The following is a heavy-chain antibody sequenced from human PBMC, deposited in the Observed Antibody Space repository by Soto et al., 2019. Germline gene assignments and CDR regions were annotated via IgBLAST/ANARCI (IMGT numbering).Heavy chain of an antibody. D-gene: IGHD2-8*02. CDR1: GYTFINYX. J-gene: IGHJ4*02. Sequence: QVQLVQSGAEVKKPGASVKVSCKASGYTFINYXXXXXXQAPGHGLEWMAIINPTGGSTNYAQKFQGRLTLTMDTSXTTVYMELSSLTSEDTAIYYCARHLAAGDVWGQGTLVTVSS. CDR3: ARHLAAGDV. CDR2: INPTGGST. V-gene: IGHV1-46*01.